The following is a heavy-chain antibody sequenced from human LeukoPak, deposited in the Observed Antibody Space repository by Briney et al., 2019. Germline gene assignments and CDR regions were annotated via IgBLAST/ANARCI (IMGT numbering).Heavy chain of an antibody. CDR3: TRVGARLGAFDM. CDR1: GFTFSSYW. V-gene: IGHV3-74*01. CDR2: IKSDGSST. Sequence: QPGGSLRLSCAASGFTFSSYWMHWVRQRPGKGLVWVSRIKSDGSSTNYAASVKGRFTISRANAKNTLYLQMNGLRAEAPVVFYCTRVGARLGAFDMWGQGTMVTVSS. J-gene: IGHJ3*02. D-gene: IGHD6-25*01.